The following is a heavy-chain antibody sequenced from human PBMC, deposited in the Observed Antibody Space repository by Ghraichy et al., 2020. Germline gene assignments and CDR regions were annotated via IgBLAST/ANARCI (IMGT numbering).Heavy chain of an antibody. CDR3: AKGSSAPSYIAAAPPSPIDY. D-gene: IGHD6-13*01. CDR1: GFTFSSYG. J-gene: IGHJ4*02. CDR2: ISYDGSNK. V-gene: IGHV3-30*18. Sequence: GGSLRLSCAASGFTFSSYGMHWVRQAPGKGLEWVAVISYDGSNKYYADSVKGRFTISRDNSKNTLYLQMNSLRAEDTAVYYCAKGSSAPSYIAAAPPSPIDYWGQGTLVTVSS.